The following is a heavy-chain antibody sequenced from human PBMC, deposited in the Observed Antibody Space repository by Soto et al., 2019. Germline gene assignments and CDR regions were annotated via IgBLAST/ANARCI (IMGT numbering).Heavy chain of an antibody. J-gene: IGHJ4*02. CDR1: GDSMTSSEW. D-gene: IGHD3-22*01. CDR2: IHYSGDI. CDR3: VCNGYYSLEY. Sequence: QVQLQESGPGLVKPSGTLSLTCAVSGDSMTSSEWWSWVRQAPGKGLEWIGEIHYSGDINYDPSLRSRVTTSVDRSKNQFSLHLSSVTAADTAVYFCVCNGYYSLEYWGQGTLVIVSP. V-gene: IGHV4-4*02.